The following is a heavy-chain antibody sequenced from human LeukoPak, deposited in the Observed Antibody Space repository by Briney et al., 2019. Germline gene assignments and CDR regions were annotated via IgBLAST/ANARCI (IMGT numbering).Heavy chain of an antibody. J-gene: IGHJ1*01. CDR2: TNSDGSIT. V-gene: IGHV3-74*01. Sequence: PGGSLRLSCAASGFNFENFWLLWVRQVPGKGLVWVSRTNSDGSITTYADSVKGRFTISRDNAKNTLYLQMNSLRVEDTALYYCARHFSVATTSPLQHWGQGTLVTVSS. CDR3: ARHFSVATTSPLQH. D-gene: IGHD5-12*01. CDR1: GFNFENFW.